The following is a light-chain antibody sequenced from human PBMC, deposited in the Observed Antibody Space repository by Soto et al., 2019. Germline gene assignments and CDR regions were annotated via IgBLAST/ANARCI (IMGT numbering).Light chain of an antibody. V-gene: IGKV1-16*02. Sequence: NESPSSLSAYDGNKNSITCRASQDISKSLAWFQQKPGKAPKPLIYGASSLQNGVPSKFSGSGAWLVYTLTTNGLRLQYRDSCYCHHQKSYATTLGQGTRLEIK. CDR1: QDISKS. CDR3: HHQKSYATT. J-gene: IGKJ5*01. CDR2: GAS.